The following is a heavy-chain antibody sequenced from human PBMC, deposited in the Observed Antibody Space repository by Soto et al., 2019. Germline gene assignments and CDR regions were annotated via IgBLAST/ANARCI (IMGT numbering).Heavy chain of an antibody. D-gene: IGHD3-22*01. CDR3: ASELRYYYDESGYSYPFDY. CDR2: VSNDGSNK. Sequence: PGGSLRLSCAASGFSFSRDGMHWVRQAPGKGLEWLAVVSNDGSNKHYADSVKGRFTISRDNSKNTLYVQMDNLRAEDTAVYYCASELRYYYDESGYSYPFDYWGQGTLVTGAS. J-gene: IGHJ4*02. CDR1: GFSFSRDG. V-gene: IGHV3-30*03.